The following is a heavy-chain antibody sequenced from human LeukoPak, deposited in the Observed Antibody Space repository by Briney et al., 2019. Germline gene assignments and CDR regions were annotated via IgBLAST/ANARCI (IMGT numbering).Heavy chain of an antibody. CDR2: IYYSGST. CDR1: GGSISSSSYY. CDR3: ARLHGSGSFDY. D-gene: IGHD3-10*01. J-gene: IGHJ4*02. V-gene: IGHV4-39*01. Sequence: SETLSLTCTVSGGSISSSSYYWGWIRQPPGKGLEWIGSIYYSGSTYYNPSLKSRVTISVDTSKNQFSLKLSSVTAGDTAVYYCARLHGSGSFDYWGQGTLVTVSS.